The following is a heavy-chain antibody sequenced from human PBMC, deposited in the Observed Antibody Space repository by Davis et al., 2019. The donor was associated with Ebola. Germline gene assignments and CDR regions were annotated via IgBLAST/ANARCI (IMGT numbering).Heavy chain of an antibody. CDR1: GVTSRNYA. V-gene: IGHV3-23*01. CDR3: AKGEQYCSGISSYSFDAFGG. Sequence: PGGSLRLSCAVSGVTSRNYAMSRVPQAPGKGLEWAPSFSCMGGNLFYMDSVKGRFYIARDNSKNTVHLQMHRLRAEDTAVYYCAKGEQYCSGISSYSFDAFGGWGQGTMVTVSS. J-gene: IGHJ3*01. D-gene: IGHD2-2*01. CDR2: FSCMGGNL.